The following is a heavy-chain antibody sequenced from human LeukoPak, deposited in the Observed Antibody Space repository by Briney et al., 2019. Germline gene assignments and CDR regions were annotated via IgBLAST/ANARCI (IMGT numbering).Heavy chain of an antibody. CDR2: ISGSGDNTVMSGSGENT. V-gene: IGHV3-23*01. CDR1: GFTFSTTA. J-gene: IGHJ4*02. Sequence: GGSLRLSCAASGFTFSTTAMGWVRQAPGKGLEWLSVISGSGDNTVMSGSGENTYYADSVKGRFTISRDNSKNTLYLQMNSLRFDDAAVYYCARHSSGWLDRGTPGGDHWGQGTLVTVSS. D-gene: IGHD6-19*01. CDR3: ARHSSGWLDRGTPGGDH.